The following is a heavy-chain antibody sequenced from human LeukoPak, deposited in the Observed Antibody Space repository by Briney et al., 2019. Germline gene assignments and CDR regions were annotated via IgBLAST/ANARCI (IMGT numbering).Heavy chain of an antibody. V-gene: IGHV3-53*04. CDR3: ARVDTVMAYYFDL. J-gene: IGHJ4*02. CDR1: GFTVSSNY. Sequence: PGGSLRLSCAASGFTVSSNYMSWVRQAPGKGLEWVSVIYSGGSTYYADSVKGRFTISRHNSRNTLYLQMSSLRAEDTAVYYCARVDTVMAYYFDLWGQGTLVTVSS. CDR2: IYSGGST. D-gene: IGHD5-18*01.